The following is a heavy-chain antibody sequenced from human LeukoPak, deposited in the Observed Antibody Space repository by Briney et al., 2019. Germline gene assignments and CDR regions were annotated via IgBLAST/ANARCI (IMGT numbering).Heavy chain of an antibody. CDR3: ASTPLNWFGEFRCFDP. CDR1: GFTFSSYS. J-gene: IGHJ5*02. D-gene: IGHD3-10*01. Sequence: SGGSLRLSCAASGFTFSSYSMNWVRQAPGKGLEWVSYISSSSSTIYYADSVKGRFTISRDNAKNSLYLQMNSLRAEDTAVYYCASTPLNWFGEFRCFDPWGQGTLVTVSS. CDR2: ISSSSSTI. V-gene: IGHV3-48*04.